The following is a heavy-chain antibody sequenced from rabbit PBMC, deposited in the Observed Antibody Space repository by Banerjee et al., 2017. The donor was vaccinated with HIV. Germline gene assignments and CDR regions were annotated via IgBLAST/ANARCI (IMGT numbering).Heavy chain of an antibody. D-gene: IGHD1-1*01. Sequence: QEQLVESGGGLVTLGGSLKLSCKASGIDFSSYGISWVRQAPGKGLEWIAYIYPDYEGTDYATWVNGRFTISLDNAQNTVFLRMTGLTAADTATYFCTRHASGSGYYPYYFNLWGQGTLVTVS. J-gene: IGHJ4*01. CDR2: IYPDYEGT. CDR1: GIDFSSYG. CDR3: TRHASGSGYYPYYFNL. V-gene: IGHV1S47*01.